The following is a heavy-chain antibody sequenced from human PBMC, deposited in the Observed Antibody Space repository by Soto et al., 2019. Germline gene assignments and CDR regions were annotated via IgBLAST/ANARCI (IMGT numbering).Heavy chain of an antibody. V-gene: IGHV1-3*01. J-gene: IGHJ6*03. CDR1: GYTFTSYA. CDR3: ARDLGYCSGGSCYSQYYYYYYYMDV. CDR2: INAGNGNT. D-gene: IGHD2-15*01. Sequence: ASVKVSCKASGYTFTSYAMHCVRQAPGQRLEWMGWINAGNGNTKYSQKFQGRVTITRDTSASTAYMELSSLRPEDTAVYYCARDLGYCSGGSCYSQYYYYYYYMDVWGKGTTVTVS.